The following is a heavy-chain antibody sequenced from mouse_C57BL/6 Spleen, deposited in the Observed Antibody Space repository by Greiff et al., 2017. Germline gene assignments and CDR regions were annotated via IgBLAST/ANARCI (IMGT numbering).Heavy chain of an antibody. J-gene: IGHJ2*01. D-gene: IGHD2-2*01. V-gene: IGHV1-82*01. Sequence: VKLMESGPELMKPGASVKISCQASGYAFSGSWMNWVKQRPGKGLEWIGRIYPGEGDTNYNGKFKGKATLTADKSYSTDYMQLSSLTSEDSAVYFCARGGGYEYFDYWGQGTTRTVSS. CDR1: GYAFSGSW. CDR3: ARGGGYEYFDY. CDR2: IYPGEGDT.